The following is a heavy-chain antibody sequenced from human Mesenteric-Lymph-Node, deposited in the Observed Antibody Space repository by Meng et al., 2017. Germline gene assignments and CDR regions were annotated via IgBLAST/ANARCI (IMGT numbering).Heavy chain of an antibody. CDR2: INYSGIT. V-gene: IGHV4-34*01. D-gene: IGHD6-13*01. J-gene: IGHJ4*02. CDR3: ARGGGNSWYIDY. Sequence: QVQLQQWGAGLLKPSETLSLTCAVYGESFSGYFWSWIRQPPGKGLQWIGEINYSGITNYNPSLESRVTISVDTSKNRFSLKLSSVTAADTAVYYCARGGGNSWYIDYWGQGTLVTVSS. CDR1: GESFSGYF.